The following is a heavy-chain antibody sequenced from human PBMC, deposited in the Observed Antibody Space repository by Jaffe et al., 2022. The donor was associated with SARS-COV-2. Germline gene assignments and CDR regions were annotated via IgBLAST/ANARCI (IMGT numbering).Heavy chain of an antibody. J-gene: IGHJ4*02. CDR2: ISYDGSKK. CDR3: ARGGVVTYLDY. Sequence: QVQLVESGGGVVQPGRSLRLSCAASGFTFSSYAMHWVRQAPGKGLEWVAVISYDGSKKYYADSVKGRFTISRDNSKNTLYLQMNSLRAEDTAVYYCARGGVVTYLDYWGQGTLVTVSS. V-gene: IGHV3-30*04. D-gene: IGHD2-21*02. CDR1: GFTFSSYA.